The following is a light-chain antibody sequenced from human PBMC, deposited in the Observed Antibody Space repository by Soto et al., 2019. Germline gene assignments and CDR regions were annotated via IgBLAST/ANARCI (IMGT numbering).Light chain of an antibody. CDR2: EVS. CDR1: SSDIGDYTH. V-gene: IGLV2-14*01. CDR3: CSDTRISTSAV. J-gene: IGLJ2*01. Sequence: QSALTQPASVSGSPGQSITISCTGTSSDIGDYTHVSWYQQHPGKAPTLIIYEVSDRPSGVSNRFSGSKSGNTASLTISGLQTEDEADYYFCSDTRISTSAVFGGGTKLTVL.